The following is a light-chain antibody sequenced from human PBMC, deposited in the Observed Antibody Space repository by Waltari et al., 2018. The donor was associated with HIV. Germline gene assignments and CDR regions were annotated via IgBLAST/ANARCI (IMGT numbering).Light chain of an antibody. CDR3: QQYGSSPIT. CDR2: GAS. Sequence: EIVFTQSPGTLSLSPGERATLSCRASQSVSSSYLTWYQQKVGQAPRLLIYGASIRATGIPDKFSGSGFGTDFTLTISRLEPEDFAVYYCQQYGSSPITFGQGTRLDIK. CDR1: QSVSSSY. V-gene: IGKV3-20*01. J-gene: IGKJ5*01.